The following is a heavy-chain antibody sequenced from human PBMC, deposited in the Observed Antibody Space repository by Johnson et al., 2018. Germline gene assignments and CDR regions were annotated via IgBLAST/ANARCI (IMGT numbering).Heavy chain of an antibody. V-gene: IGHV3-30*18. J-gene: IGHJ3*02. D-gene: IGHD3-22*01. CDR3: GKTCMIVVVKDAFDI. CDR1: GFTFSSYG. CDR2: ISYDGSNK. Sequence: QVQLVESGGGVVEHGRSLGLCCAASGFTFSSYGMHWVRQAPGKGLEWVAVISYDGSNKYYEDSVKGRFTISRDNSKNTMYPQMNSLRAEDRAVYYCGKTCMIVVVKDAFDIWGQGTMVTVSS.